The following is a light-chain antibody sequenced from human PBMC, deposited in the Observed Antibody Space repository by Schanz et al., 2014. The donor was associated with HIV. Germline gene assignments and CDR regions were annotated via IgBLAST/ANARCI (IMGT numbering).Light chain of an antibody. CDR3: ATWDDALNAWV. J-gene: IGLJ3*02. CDR2: GNS. V-gene: IGLV1-40*01. Sequence: QSVLTQPPSVSGAPGQRVTISCTGSSSNIGAGYDVHWYQQLPGTAPKLLIYGNSNRPSGVPDRFSGSGSGTSASLAISGLQSEDEADYYCATWDDALNAWVFGGGTKLTVL. CDR1: SSNIGAGYD.